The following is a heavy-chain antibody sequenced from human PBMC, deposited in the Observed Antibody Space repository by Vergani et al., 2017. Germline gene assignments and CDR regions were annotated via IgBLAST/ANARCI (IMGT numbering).Heavy chain of an antibody. Sequence: EVQLLESGGGLVQPGGSLRLSCAASGFTFNSYAMNWVRQAPGKGLEWVSTVSGSGTSTYYADSVKGRFTISRDNSKNTLYLQMNSLRAEDTAVYYCAREGRGYYDSSGYYHYFDYWGQGTLVTVSS. CDR2: VSGSGTST. J-gene: IGHJ4*02. D-gene: IGHD3-22*01. CDR1: GFTFNSYA. CDR3: AREGRGYYDSSGYYHYFDY. V-gene: IGHV3-23*01.